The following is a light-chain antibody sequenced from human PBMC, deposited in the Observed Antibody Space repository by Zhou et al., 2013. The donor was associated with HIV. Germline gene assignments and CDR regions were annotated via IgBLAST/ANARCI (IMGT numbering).Light chain of an antibody. CDR2: GAS. CDR3: QQYNNWPSFT. CDR1: QSVSGSY. V-gene: IGKV3-15*01. Sequence: EIVLTQSPGTLSLSPGERATLSCRASQSVSGSYLAWYHQKPGQAPRLLIYGASTRAAGIPARFSGSGSGTEFTLTISSLQSEDFATYYCQQYNNWPSFTFGQGTKVEIK. J-gene: IGKJ2*01.